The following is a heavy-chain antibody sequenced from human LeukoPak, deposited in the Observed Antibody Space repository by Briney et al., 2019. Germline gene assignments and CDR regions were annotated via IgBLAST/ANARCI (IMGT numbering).Heavy chain of an antibody. CDR2: INHSGSI. Sequence: SGTLSLTCAVSVGSFSGYYLNWICQPPGKGLEWMGEINHSGSINYNPSLQSRVTISVDTSKNQFSLKLSSVTAADTAVYYCAREYYYDSSGYYYRYYYYGMDVWGQGTTVTVSS. J-gene: IGHJ6*02. V-gene: IGHV4-34*01. CDR3: AREYYYDSSGYYYRYYYYGMDV. D-gene: IGHD3-22*01. CDR1: VGSFSGYY.